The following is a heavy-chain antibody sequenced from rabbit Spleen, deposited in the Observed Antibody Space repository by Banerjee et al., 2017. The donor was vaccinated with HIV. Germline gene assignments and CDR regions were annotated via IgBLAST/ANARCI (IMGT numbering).Heavy chain of an antibody. Sequence: QEQLVESGGGLVQPGGSLKLSCKASGFDFSSYGVSWVRQAPGKGLEWIGYIDPLFGGTYYASWAKGRFTMSRTSSTTVTLQMTSLTAADTATYFCARDLVAVIGWNFGLWGPGTLVTVS. CDR2: IDPLFGGT. D-gene: IGHD5-1*01. J-gene: IGHJ4*01. V-gene: IGHV1S39*01. CDR1: GFDFSSYG. CDR3: ARDLVAVIGWNFGL.